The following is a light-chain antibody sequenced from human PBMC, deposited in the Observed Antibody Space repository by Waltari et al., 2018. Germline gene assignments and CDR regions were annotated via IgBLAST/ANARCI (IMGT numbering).Light chain of an antibody. CDR2: DAS. Sequence: EIVLTQSPATLSLSPGERATLSCRASQSVSSYLAWYQQKPGLAPRLLIYDASNRATCIPARFSGSGSGTDFTLTISSLEPEDFAVYYCQQRSNWPPLTFGGGTKVEIK. CDR3: QQRSNWPPLT. V-gene: IGKV3-11*01. J-gene: IGKJ4*01. CDR1: QSVSSY.